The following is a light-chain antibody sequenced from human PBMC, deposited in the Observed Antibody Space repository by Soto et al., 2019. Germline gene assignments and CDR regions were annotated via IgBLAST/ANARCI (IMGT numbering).Light chain of an antibody. CDR1: SSDVGGYDH. Sequence: QSLLTQPPSASGSPGQSVTIPCTGTSSDVGGYDHVSWYQQHPGKAPKLLIYEVTKRPAGVPDRFSGSKSGNTASLTVSGLQAEDEADYFCSSDAGNYNYVFGTGTKLTVL. CDR3: SSDAGNYNYV. J-gene: IGLJ1*01. CDR2: EVT. V-gene: IGLV2-8*01.